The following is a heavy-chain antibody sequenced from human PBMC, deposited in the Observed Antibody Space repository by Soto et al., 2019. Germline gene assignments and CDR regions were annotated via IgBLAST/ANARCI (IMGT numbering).Heavy chain of an antibody. V-gene: IGHV3-23*01. D-gene: IGHD3-22*01. CDR1: EFTFSSYA. CDR3: AKGKVAYDNSGLQYFYYFPMNV. Sequence: GVLRLSCAASEFTFSSYAMNWVRQAPGKGLEWVSVISGGGGTTYYADSVKGRFRISRDNSKNTLYLQMNSLRVEDTAVYYCAKGKVAYDNSGLQYFYYFPMNVWGQGTTVTVS. CDR2: ISGGGGTT. J-gene: IGHJ6*02.